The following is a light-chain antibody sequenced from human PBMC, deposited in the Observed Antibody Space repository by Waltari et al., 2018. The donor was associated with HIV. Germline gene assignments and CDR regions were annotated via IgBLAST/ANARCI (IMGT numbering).Light chain of an antibody. J-gene: IGKJ1*01. V-gene: IGKV1-5*03. CDR3: QQYNTYPWT. Sequence: DIQMTQPPSTLSASVGDRVTITCRASRSISVWLAWYRQKPGKAPKLLIYKASNLESGVPSRFSGSGSGTEFTLTISSLQPDDFATYYCQQYNTYPWTFGQGTKVEIK. CDR1: RSISVW. CDR2: KAS.